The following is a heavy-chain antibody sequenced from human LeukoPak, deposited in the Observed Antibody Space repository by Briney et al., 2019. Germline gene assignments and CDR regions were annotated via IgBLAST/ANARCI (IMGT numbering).Heavy chain of an antibody. Sequence: SETLSLTCTVSGGSISSYYWSWIRQPAGEGLEWIGRIYTSGSTNYNPSLKSRVTMSVDTSKNQFSLKLSSVTAADTAVYYCARGRYYDSSGRNYFDYWGQGTLVTVSS. CDR3: ARGRYYDSSGRNYFDY. CDR2: IYTSGST. D-gene: IGHD3-22*01. CDR1: GGSISSYY. V-gene: IGHV4-4*07. J-gene: IGHJ4*02.